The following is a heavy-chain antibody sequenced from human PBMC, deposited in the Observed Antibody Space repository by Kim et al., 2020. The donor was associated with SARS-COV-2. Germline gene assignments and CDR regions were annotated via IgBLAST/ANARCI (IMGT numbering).Heavy chain of an antibody. CDR1: GFTFSSYS. CDR3: ARGGGLVLDYNWFDP. CDR2: ISSSSSYI. V-gene: IGHV3-21*01. D-gene: IGHD6-19*01. J-gene: IGHJ5*02. Sequence: GGSLRLSCAASGFTFSSYSMNWVRQAPGKGLEWVSSISSSSSYIYYADSVKGRFTISRDNAKNSLYLQMNSLRAEDTAVYYCARGGGLVLDYNWFDPWGQGTLVTVSS.